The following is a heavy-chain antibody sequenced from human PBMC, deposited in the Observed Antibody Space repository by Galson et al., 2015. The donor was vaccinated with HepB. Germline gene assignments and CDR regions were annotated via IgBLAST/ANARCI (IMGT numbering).Heavy chain of an antibody. D-gene: IGHD6-13*01. Sequence: SLRLSCAASGFTFSGSAMHWVRQASGKGLEWVGRIRSKANSYATAYAASVKGRLTISRDDSKNTAYLQMNSLKTEDTAVYYCTSSPYSSSWYSAFDIWGQGTLVTVSS. CDR1: GFTFSGSA. V-gene: IGHV3-73*01. J-gene: IGHJ3*02. CDR3: TSSPYSSSWYSAFDI. CDR2: IRSKANSYAT.